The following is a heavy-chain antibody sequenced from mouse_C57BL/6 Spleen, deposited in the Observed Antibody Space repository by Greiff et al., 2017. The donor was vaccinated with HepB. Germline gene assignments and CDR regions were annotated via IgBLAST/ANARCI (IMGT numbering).Heavy chain of an antibody. J-gene: IGHJ4*01. CDR3: ARGKLFYAMDY. Sequence: EVKVEESGGGLVKPGGSLKLSCAASGFTFSSYAMSWVRQTPEKRLEWVATISDGGSYTYYPDNVKGRFTISRDNAKNNLYLQMSHLKSEDTAMYYCARGKLFYAMDYWGQGTSVTVSS. V-gene: IGHV5-4*03. CDR1: GFTFSSYA. CDR2: ISDGGSYT. D-gene: IGHD2-1*01.